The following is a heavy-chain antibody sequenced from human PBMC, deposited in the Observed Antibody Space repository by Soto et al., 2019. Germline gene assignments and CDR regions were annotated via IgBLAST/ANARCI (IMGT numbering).Heavy chain of an antibody. CDR2: IWYDGSDK. CDR3: ARDPLGSNWPHTWFDP. J-gene: IGHJ5*02. CDR1: GFTFSSYV. Sequence: QVQLVESGGGVVQPGKSLRLSCAASGFTFSSYVMHWVRQAPGKGLEWVALIWYDGSDKYYADSVKGRFTISRDNSKKTLYLQMNSLRAEYTAFYYCARDPLGSNWPHTWFDPCGPGTLVTVSS. V-gene: IGHV3-33*01. D-gene: IGHD6-13*01.